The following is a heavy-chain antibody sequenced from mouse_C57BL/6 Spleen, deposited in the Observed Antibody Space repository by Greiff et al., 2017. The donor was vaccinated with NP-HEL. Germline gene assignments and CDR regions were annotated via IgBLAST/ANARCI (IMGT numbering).Heavy chain of an antibody. CDR2: INPSNGGT. D-gene: IGHD2-2*01. CDR3: ASWFHWYFDV. V-gene: IGHV1-53*01. CDR1: GYTFTSYW. Sequence: QVQLQQPGTELVKPGASVKLSCKASGYTFTSYWMHWVKQRPGQGLEWIGNINPSNGGTNYNEKLKSKATLTVDKSSSTAYMQLSSLTYDASAVCYCASWFHWYFDVWGRGTTVTVSS. J-gene: IGHJ1*03.